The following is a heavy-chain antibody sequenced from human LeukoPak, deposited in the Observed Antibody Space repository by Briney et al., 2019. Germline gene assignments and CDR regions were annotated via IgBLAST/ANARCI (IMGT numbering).Heavy chain of an antibody. J-gene: IGHJ4*02. CDR3: ARGTTVTTGEGDY. V-gene: IGHV1-2*02. D-gene: IGHD4-17*01. CDR2: INPNSGGT. CDR1: GYTFTGYY. Sequence: ASMKVSCKASGYTFTGYYMHWVRQAPGQGLEWMGWINPNSGGTNYAQKFQGRVTMTRDTSISTAYMELSRLRSDDTAVYYCARGTTVTTGEGDYWGQGTLVTVSS.